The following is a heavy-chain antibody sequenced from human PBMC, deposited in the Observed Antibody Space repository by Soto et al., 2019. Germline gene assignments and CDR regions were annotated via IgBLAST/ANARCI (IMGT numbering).Heavy chain of an antibody. D-gene: IGHD3-3*01. Sequence: GESLKISCKGSGYSFTSYWIGWVRQMPGKGLEWMGIIYPGDSDTRYSPSFQGHVTISANQSICAAYLKWSSLKASDTAMYYCARPGPDFWSVPSQMPYYYYGMDVWGQGTTVTVSS. CDR3: ARPGPDFWSVPSQMPYYYYGMDV. J-gene: IGHJ6*02. CDR2: IYPGDSDT. V-gene: IGHV5-51*01. CDR1: GYSFTSYW.